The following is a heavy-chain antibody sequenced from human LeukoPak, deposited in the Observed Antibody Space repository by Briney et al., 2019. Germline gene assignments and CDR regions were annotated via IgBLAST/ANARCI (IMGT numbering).Heavy chain of an antibody. Sequence: SETLSLTCAVYGGSFSGYYWSWIRQPPGKGLEWIGYIYYSGSTNYNPSLKSQVTISVDTSKNQFSLKLSSVTAADTAVYYCARAYYYDSINAFDIWGQGTMVTVSS. J-gene: IGHJ3*02. CDR1: GGSFSGYY. V-gene: IGHV4-59*01. D-gene: IGHD3-22*01. CDR2: IYYSGST. CDR3: ARAYYYDSINAFDI.